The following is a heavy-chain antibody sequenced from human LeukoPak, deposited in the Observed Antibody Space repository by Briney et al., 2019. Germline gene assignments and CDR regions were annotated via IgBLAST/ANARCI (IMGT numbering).Heavy chain of an antibody. Sequence: SETLSLTCTVSGGSISTYYWTWIRQPPGKGLEWIGYVYYSGTTNYNPSLESRVTISIDTSKNQFSLKLNSVTAADTAVYYCARDYDSSGYYWSWGQGTLVTVSS. CDR3: ARDYDSSGYYWS. D-gene: IGHD3-22*01. J-gene: IGHJ4*02. V-gene: IGHV4-59*01. CDR2: VYYSGTT. CDR1: GGSISTYY.